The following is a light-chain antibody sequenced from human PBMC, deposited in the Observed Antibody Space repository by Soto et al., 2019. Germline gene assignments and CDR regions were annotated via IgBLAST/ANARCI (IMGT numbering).Light chain of an antibody. V-gene: IGKV1-33*01. Sequence: DIQMTQSPSSLSASLGDRFTMTCRASQTISDFLNWYQHKPGKAPQLLIFDVSNLQTGVPSRFSGGGSGTDFALTISSLEPEDIATYYCQQYDSLPLTFGQGTRLEIK. CDR3: QQYDSLPLT. CDR2: DVS. J-gene: IGKJ5*01. CDR1: QTISDF.